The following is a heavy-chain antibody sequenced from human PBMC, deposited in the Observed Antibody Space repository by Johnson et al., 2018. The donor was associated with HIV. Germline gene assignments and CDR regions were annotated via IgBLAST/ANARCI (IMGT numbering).Heavy chain of an antibody. V-gene: IGHV3-53*01. CDR2: IYSGGST. CDR3: ARDGESQQLPLGDAFDV. J-gene: IGHJ3*01. D-gene: IGHD6-13*01. Sequence: EVQLVESGGGLMQPGGSLRLSCAASGFIVSSNCMTWVRQAPWKGLEWVSVIYSGGSTYYADSVRGRFTISRDNSRNTLYLQMSSLRVEDTARYYCARDGESQQLPLGDAFDVWGQGTMVTVSS. CDR1: GFIVSSNC.